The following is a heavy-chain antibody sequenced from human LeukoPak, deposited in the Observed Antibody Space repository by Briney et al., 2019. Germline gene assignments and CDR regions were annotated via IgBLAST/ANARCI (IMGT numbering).Heavy chain of an antibody. V-gene: IGHV1-46*01. CDR2: INPSGGST. Sequence: ASVKVSCKASGYTFTSYYMRWVRQAPGQGLEWMGIINPSGGSTSYAQKFQGRVTMTRDMSTSTVCMELSSLRSEDTAVYCCARVAAYYYYMDVWGKGTTVTVSS. CDR3: ARVAAYYYYMDV. CDR1: GYTFTSYY. D-gene: IGHD6-25*01. J-gene: IGHJ6*03.